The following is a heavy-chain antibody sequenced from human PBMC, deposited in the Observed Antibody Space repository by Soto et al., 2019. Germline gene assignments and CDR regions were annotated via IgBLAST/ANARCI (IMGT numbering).Heavy chain of an antibody. V-gene: IGHV4-61*01. CDR3: ARDSGSYLDFAY. J-gene: IGHJ4*02. Sequence: QVQLQESGPGLVKPSETLSLTCTVSGGSVSSGSYYWSWIRQPPGKGLEWIGYIYYSGSTNYNPSLKSRVRLSVDTSTNQYSLKPSSVTAADTAVYHCARDSGSYLDFAYWGQGTLVSV. CDR2: IYYSGST. D-gene: IGHD1-26*01. CDR1: GGSVSSGSYY.